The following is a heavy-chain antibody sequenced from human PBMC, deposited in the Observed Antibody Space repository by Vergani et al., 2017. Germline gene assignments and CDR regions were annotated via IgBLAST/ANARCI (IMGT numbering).Heavy chain of an antibody. D-gene: IGHD3-10*01. CDR1: GFTFSSYW. CDR3: AREVPYGDYADY. V-gene: IGHV3-74*01. J-gene: IGHJ4*02. Sequence: EVQLVESGGGFVQPGGSLRLSCAASGFTFSSYWMHWVRQAPGKGLVWVSRINSDGSSRSYADSVKGRFTISRDNAKNTLYLQMNSLRAEDTAVYYCAREVPYGDYADYWGQGTLVTVSS. CDR2: INSDGSSR.